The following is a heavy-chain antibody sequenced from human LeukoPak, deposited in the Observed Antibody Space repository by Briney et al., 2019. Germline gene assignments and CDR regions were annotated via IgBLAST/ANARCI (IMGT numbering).Heavy chain of an antibody. Sequence: SETLSLICTVSGGSISSYYWSWIRHPPGRGLEWMGYVFYSGSSNYNPSLKSRGTISVDTSKNQFSLKLSSVTAADTAVYYCARGSYDILNGYYPRHHYYYYYYMDVWGKGTTVTVSS. CDR1: GGSISSYY. CDR2: VFYSGSS. V-gene: IGHV4-59*01. CDR3: ARGSYDILNGYYPRHHYYYYYYMDV. D-gene: IGHD3-9*01. J-gene: IGHJ6*03.